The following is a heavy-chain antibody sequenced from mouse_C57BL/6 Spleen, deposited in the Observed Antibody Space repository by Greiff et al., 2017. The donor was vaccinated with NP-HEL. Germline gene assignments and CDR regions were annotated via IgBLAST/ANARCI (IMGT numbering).Heavy chain of an antibody. CDR1: GYTFTSYW. D-gene: IGHD2-10*02. Sequence: VQLQQPGAELVKPGASVKLSCKASGYTFTSYWMHWVKQRPGQGLEWIGMIHPNSGSTNYNEKFKSKATLTVDKSSSTAYMQLSSLTSEDSAVYYCARSEYDPAWFAYWGQGTLVTVSA. V-gene: IGHV1-64*01. CDR3: ARSEYDPAWFAY. J-gene: IGHJ3*01. CDR2: IHPNSGST.